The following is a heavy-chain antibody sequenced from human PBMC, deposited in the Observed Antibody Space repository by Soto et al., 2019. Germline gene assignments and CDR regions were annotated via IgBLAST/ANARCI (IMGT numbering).Heavy chain of an antibody. Sequence: ASVKVACKASGYTFTDYGITWVRQAPGQGLEWMGWISAYNGHTNFAQNLQGRVTLTTDTSTSTAYMELRDLKSDDTAVYYCARKYCSSTSCYRLGYYYYYMDVWGKGTTVTVSS. CDR3: ARKYCSSTSCYRLGYYYYYMDV. CDR2: ISAYNGHT. J-gene: IGHJ6*03. V-gene: IGHV1-18*01. CDR1: GYTFTDYG. D-gene: IGHD2-2*02.